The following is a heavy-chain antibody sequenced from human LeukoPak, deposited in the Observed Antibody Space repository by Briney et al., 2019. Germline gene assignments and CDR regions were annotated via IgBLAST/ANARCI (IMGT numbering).Heavy chain of an antibody. V-gene: IGHV4-59*01. CDR3: ARAPYYDSSGYSWYFDY. CDR2: IYYSGST. Sequence: SETLSLTCTVSGGSISSYYWSWIRQPPGKGLEWIGYIYYSGSTNYNPSLKSRVTISVDTSKNQFSLKLSSVTAADTAVYYCARAPYYDSSGYSWYFDYWGRGTLVTVSS. D-gene: IGHD3-22*01. J-gene: IGHJ4*02. CDR1: GGSISSYY.